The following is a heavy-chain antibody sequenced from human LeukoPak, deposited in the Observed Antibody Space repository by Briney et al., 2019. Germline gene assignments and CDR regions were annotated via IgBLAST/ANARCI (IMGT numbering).Heavy chain of an antibody. CDR3: ARGRPPHDYGTLFDY. Sequence: PSETLSLTCTVSGGAFTGYYWSWIRQPPGKGLEWIGYIYYSGSTNYNPSLKSRVAMSVDTSKKQFSLKLSSVTAADTAVYYCARGRPPHDYGTLFDYWGQGTLVTVSS. CDR1: GGAFTGYY. J-gene: IGHJ4*02. D-gene: IGHD4-17*01. V-gene: IGHV4-59*01. CDR2: IYYSGST.